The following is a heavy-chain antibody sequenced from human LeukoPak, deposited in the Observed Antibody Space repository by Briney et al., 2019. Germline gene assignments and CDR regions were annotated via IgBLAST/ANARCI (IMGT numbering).Heavy chain of an antibody. J-gene: IGHJ6*02. CDR1: GYTFTSYD. CDR2: MNPNSGNT. D-gene: IGHD4-11*01. Sequence: ASVKVSCKASGYTFTSYDINWVRQATGQGLEWMGWMNPNSGNTGYAQKFQGRVTMTRNTSISTAYMELSSLRSEDTAAYYCARGSVTVLYYYYYGMDVWGQGTTVTVSS. CDR3: ARGSVTVLYYYYYGMDV. V-gene: IGHV1-8*01.